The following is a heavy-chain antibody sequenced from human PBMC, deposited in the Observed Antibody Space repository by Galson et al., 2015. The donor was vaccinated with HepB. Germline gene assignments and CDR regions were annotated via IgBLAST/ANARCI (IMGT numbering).Heavy chain of an antibody. CDR1: GFTGFTFAGYA. V-gene: IGHV3-23*01. CDR2: ISGSGGST. CDR3: AKGACDI. Sequence: SLRLSCAASGFTGFTFAGYAMSWVRQAPGKGLEWVSAISGSGGSTYYADSVKGRFTISRDNSKNTLYLQMNSLRAEDTAVYYCAKGACDIWGQGTMVTVSS. J-gene: IGHJ3*02.